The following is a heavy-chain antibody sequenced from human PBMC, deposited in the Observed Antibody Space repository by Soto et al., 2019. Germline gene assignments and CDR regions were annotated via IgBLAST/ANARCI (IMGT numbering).Heavy chain of an antibody. CDR1: GGSINSGGYY. CDR3: TRGSAWYREMF. D-gene: IGHD6-19*01. Sequence: PSETLSLTCTVSGGSINSGGYYWNWIRQHPGKGLEWIGYMYYSGSTYYNPFLRSRVTMSVDTSKNQSSLKLNSVTAADTAVYYCTRGSAWYREMFWGQGTLVTVSS. J-gene: IGHJ4*02. CDR2: MYYSGST. V-gene: IGHV4-31*03.